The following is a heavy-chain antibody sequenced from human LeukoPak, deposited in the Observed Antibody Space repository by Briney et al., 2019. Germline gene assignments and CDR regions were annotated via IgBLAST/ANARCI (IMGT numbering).Heavy chain of an antibody. V-gene: IGHV3-7*01. J-gene: IGHJ4*02. D-gene: IGHD1-26*01. CDR2: IKQDGSEK. Sequence: GGPLRLSCAASGFTFSSYWMSWVRQAPGKGLEWVANIKQDGSEKYYVDSVKGRFTISRDNAKNSLYLQMNSLRAEDTAVYYCARDKIVGATYFDYWGQGTLVTVSS. CDR1: GFTFSSYW. CDR3: ARDKIVGATYFDY.